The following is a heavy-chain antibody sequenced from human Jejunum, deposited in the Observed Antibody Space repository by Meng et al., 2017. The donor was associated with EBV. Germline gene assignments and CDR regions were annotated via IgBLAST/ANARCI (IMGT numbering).Heavy chain of an antibody. CDR2: VFNRGSS. CDR3: ARDRGTAREFDI. V-gene: IGHV4-59*01. Sequence: LQESGPGLVKPSETLSLICTVSGASIMDYNWSWIRQSPGKGLEWIGFVFNRGSSNYNPSLRSRVAMSLDTSRNKFSLKLNSVTAADTAVYYCARDRGTAREFDIWGQGTLVTVSS. CDR1: GASIMDYN. D-gene: IGHD3-10*01. J-gene: IGHJ4*02.